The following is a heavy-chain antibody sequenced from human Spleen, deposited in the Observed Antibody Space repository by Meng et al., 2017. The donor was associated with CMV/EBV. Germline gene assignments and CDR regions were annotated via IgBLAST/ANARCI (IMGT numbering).Heavy chain of an antibody. CDR1: GFSLSTSGVG. CDR2: IYWDDDK. CDR3: AHSGQLWLLPRFDY. D-gene: IGHD5-18*01. V-gene: IGHV2-5*02. Sequence: QIPLKGPGTHPVKPPQTLTLTCTFSGFSLSTSGVGVGWIRQPPGKALEWLALIYWDDDKRYSPSLKSRLTITKDTSKNQVVLTMTNMDPVDTATYYCAHSGQLWLLPRFDYWGQGTLVTVSS. J-gene: IGHJ4*02.